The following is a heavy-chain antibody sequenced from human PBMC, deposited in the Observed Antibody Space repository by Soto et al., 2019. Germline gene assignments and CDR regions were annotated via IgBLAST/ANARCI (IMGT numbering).Heavy chain of an antibody. CDR2: ISGSGGST. D-gene: IGHD2-15*01. Sequence: GGSLTLSCAASGFSFSSYAMSWVRQAPGKGLEWVSAISGSGGSTYYADSVKGRFTISRDNSKNTLYLQMNSLRAEDTAVYYCAKDQDPVVTDYYYGMDVWGQGTTVTVSS. CDR1: GFSFSSYA. J-gene: IGHJ6*02. V-gene: IGHV3-23*01. CDR3: AKDQDPVVTDYYYGMDV.